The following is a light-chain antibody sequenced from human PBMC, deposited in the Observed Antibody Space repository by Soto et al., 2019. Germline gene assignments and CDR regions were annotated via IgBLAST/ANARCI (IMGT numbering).Light chain of an antibody. CDR1: QSVSNSY. CDR3: QQYYNWPLT. Sequence: EIVLTQSPGTLSLSPGERATLSCSASQSVSNSYLAWYQQKPGQAPRLLMYGASNRATGIPDRFSGSGSGTEFTLTISSLQSEDFAVYYCQQYYNWPLTFGGGTKVDI. CDR2: GAS. J-gene: IGKJ4*01. V-gene: IGKV3-20*01.